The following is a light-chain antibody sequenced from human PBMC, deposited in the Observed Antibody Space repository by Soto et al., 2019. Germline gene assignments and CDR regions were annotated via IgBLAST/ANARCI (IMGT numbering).Light chain of an antibody. J-gene: IGKJ5*01. CDR1: QSVSSN. CDR2: GAS. V-gene: IGKV3-15*01. CDR3: QQYNNWPPIT. Sequence: EIVMTQSPSTLSVSPGERATLSCRASQSVSSNLAWYQQKPGQAPRPLTYGASTRATDIPARFSGSGSGTEFTLTISSLQSEDFAVYYCQQYNNWPPITFGQGTRLEIK.